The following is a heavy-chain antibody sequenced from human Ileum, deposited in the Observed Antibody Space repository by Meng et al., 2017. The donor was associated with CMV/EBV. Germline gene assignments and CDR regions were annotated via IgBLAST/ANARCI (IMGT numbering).Heavy chain of an antibody. D-gene: IGHD6-13*01. V-gene: IGHV3-23*05. CDR3: AKDRATAGTLGLDN. CDR1: GFTFNTFA. Sequence: VSGFTFNTFAMSWVRQAPGKGIEWISSINNSGSKTYYADSVNGRVTISRDNSKNTLYLQMNGLSAEDTALYYCAKDRATAGTLGLDNWGQGTLVTVSS. CDR2: INNSGSKT. J-gene: IGHJ4*02.